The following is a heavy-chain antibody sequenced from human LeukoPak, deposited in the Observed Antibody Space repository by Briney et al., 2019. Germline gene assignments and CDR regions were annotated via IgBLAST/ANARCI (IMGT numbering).Heavy chain of an antibody. J-gene: IGHJ2*01. V-gene: IGHV4-61*02. Sequence: PSETLSLTCTVSGGSISSGSYYWSWIRQPPGKGLEWIGRIYTSGSTNYNPSLKSRVTISVDTSKNQFSLKLSSVTAADTAVYYCARDTEYYDSSGYYYRYWYFDLWGRGTLVTVSS. CDR2: IYTSGST. D-gene: IGHD3-22*01. CDR3: ARDTEYYDSSGYYYRYWYFDL. CDR1: GGSISSGSYY.